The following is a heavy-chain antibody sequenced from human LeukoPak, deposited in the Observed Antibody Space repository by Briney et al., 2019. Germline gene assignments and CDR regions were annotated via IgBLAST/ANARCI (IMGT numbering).Heavy chain of an antibody. CDR3: ARGTGTHYFDY. D-gene: IGHD1-1*01. V-gene: IGHV3-74*01. Sequence: PGGSLRLSCAAFGFSFSSYWMHWVRQAPGEGLVWVSRLYTDGRSTDYADSVKGRYTISRDNAKNTLYLQMNSLSAEDTAVYYCARGTGTHYFDYWGQGTLVTVSS. J-gene: IGHJ4*02. CDR1: GFSFSSYW. CDR2: LYTDGRST.